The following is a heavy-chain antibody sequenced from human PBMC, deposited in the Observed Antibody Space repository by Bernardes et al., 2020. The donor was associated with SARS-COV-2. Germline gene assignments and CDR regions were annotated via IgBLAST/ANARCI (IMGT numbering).Heavy chain of an antibody. CDR1: GFTFRNYW. D-gene: IGHD6-19*01. CDR3: ARDFGSGNWYFDL. Sequence: GGSLRPSFAASGFTFRNYWMHLVPPAPGKGLVWVSRINSDGSSTTYADSVKGRFTISRDNAKNTLYLQMNSLRAEDTAVYYCARDFGSGNWYFDLWGRGTLVTVSS. J-gene: IGHJ2*01. CDR2: INSDGSST. V-gene: IGHV3-74*01.